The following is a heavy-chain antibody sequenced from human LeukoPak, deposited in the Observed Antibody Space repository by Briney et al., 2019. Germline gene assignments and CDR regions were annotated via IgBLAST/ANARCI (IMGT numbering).Heavy chain of an antibody. Sequence: GGSLRLSCAASGFTLNYYGMHWVRQAPGKGLEWVAVIWHDGSNKYYADSVKGRFTISRDNPRHTLYLQMNNLRAEDTAVYFCAKTRNQQEMATAYFDYWGQGTLVTVSS. D-gene: IGHD1-1*01. V-gene: IGHV3-33*06. CDR3: AKTRNQQEMATAYFDY. J-gene: IGHJ4*02. CDR1: GFTLNYYG. CDR2: IWHDGSNK.